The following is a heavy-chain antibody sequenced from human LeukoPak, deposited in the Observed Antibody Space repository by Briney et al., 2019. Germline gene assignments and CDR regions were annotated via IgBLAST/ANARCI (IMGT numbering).Heavy chain of an antibody. CDR3: VGSGSVFDY. CDR1: GFTFSDYN. CDR2: ISSSRSTT. Sequence: PGGSLRLSCATSGFTFSDYNMNWVRQAPGKGLEWVSHISSSRSTTNYADSVKGRFTISRDNAKNSLYLQMNSLRAEDTAGYYCVGSGSVFDYWGQGTLVTVSS. J-gene: IGHJ4*02. V-gene: IGHV3-11*03. D-gene: IGHD1-26*01.